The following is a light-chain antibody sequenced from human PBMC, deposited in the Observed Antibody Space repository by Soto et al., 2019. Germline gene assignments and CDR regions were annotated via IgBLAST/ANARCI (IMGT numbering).Light chain of an antibody. J-gene: IGKJ1*01. V-gene: IGKV3-11*01. CDR2: DAS. CDR1: QRVSSY. Sequence: EIVLTQSPATLSLSPGERATLSCRASQRVSSYLAWYQQKPGQAPRLLIYDASHRATGIPSRFSGSGSGTDFTLTISSLEPEDFAVYYCQQRSNWPPTFGQGNKVDIK. CDR3: QQRSNWPPT.